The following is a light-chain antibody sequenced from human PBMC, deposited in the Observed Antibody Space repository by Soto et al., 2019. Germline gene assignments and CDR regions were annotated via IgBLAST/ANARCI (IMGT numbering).Light chain of an antibody. J-gene: IGLJ3*02. Sequence: QAVVTQEPSFSVSPGGTVTLTCGLSSGSVSTSHFPNWYQQTPGQPPRTLIYGTKTRSSGVPDRFSGSILGIRAALTITGAQADDESDYYCVLYVGSGILVFGGGTQLTVL. CDR1: SGSVSTSHF. CDR2: GTK. V-gene: IGLV8-61*01. CDR3: VLYVGSGILV.